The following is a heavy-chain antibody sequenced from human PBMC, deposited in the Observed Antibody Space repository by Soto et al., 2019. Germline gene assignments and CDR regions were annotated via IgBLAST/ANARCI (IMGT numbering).Heavy chain of an antibody. J-gene: IGHJ1*01. V-gene: IGHV3-30*03. Sequence: QVQLVESGGGVVQPGRSLRLSCAASGFTFTSYGMHWVHQAPGKGLEWVAVISYDGSNKYYADSVKGRFTISRDNSKNTLYLQMSSLRAEDTAVYYCAHGNVEMASRQWGYFQHGGQGTLVTVSS. D-gene: IGHD1-1*01. CDR2: ISYDGSNK. CDR1: GFTFTSYG. CDR3: AHGNVEMASRQWGYFQH.